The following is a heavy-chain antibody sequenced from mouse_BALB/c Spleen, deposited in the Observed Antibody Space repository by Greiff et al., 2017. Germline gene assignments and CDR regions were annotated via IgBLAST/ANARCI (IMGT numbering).Heavy chain of an antibody. V-gene: IGHV5-6-3*01. Sequence: EVKLMESGGGLVQPGGSLKLSCAASGFTFSSYGMSWVRQTPDKRLELVATINSNGGSTYYPDSVKGRFTISRDNAKNTLYLQMSSLKSEDTAMYYCARDAYNSLLRPWFAYWGQGTLVTVSA. CDR2: INSNGGST. J-gene: IGHJ3*01. CDR3: ARDAYNSLLRPWFAY. CDR1: GFTFSSYG. D-gene: IGHD1-2*01.